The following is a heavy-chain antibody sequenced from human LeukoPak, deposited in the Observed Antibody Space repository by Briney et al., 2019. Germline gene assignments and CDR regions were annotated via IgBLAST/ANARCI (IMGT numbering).Heavy chain of an antibody. J-gene: IGHJ4*02. D-gene: IGHD6-13*01. CDR1: GFTFSSYA. CDR2: ISYDGSNK. CDR3: ARDSQQQLVLYYFDY. Sequence: PGRSLRLSCAASGFTFSSYAMHWVRQAPGKGLEWVAVISYDGSNKYYADSVKGRFTISRDNSKNTLYLQMNSLRAEDTAVYYCARDSQQQLVLYYFDYWGQGTLVTVSS. V-gene: IGHV3-30-3*01.